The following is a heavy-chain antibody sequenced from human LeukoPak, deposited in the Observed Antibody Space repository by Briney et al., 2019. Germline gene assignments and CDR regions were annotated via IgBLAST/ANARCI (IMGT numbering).Heavy chain of an antibody. CDR3: AKGKAYNNLGWFDP. CDR2: IIGTGDGT. V-gene: IGHV3-23*01. J-gene: IGHJ5*02. CDR1: GFTFSSFA. D-gene: IGHD4-11*01. Sequence: GGSLRLSCAASGFTFSSFAMTWVRQAPGKGLEWVSSIIGTGDGTFYADSVKGRFTISRDNSKNTLFLQMNSLRAEDTAVYYCAKGKAYNNLGWFDPWGQGTLFTVSS.